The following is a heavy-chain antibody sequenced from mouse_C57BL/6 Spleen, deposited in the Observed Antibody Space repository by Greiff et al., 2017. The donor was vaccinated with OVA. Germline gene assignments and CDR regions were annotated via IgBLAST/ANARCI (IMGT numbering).Heavy chain of an antibody. V-gene: IGHV1-26*01. CDR3: ARERITTVVASFDY. CDR2: INPNNGGT. Sequence: VQLQQSGPELVKPGASVKISCKASGYTFTDYYMNWVKQSHGKSLEWIGDINPNNGGTSYNQKFKGKATLTVDKSSSTAYMELRSLTSEDSAVYYCARERITTVVASFDYWGQGTTLTVSS. CDR1: GYTFTDYY. D-gene: IGHD1-1*01. J-gene: IGHJ2*01.